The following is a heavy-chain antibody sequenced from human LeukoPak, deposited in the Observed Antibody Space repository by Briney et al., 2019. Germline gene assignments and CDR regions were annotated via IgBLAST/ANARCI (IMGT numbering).Heavy chain of an antibody. D-gene: IGHD3-22*01. CDR3: ARGCYDSSGYYPPCFDY. Sequence: PGGSLRLSCAASGFTFSDYSMNWVRQAPGKGLEWVAVIWYDGSNKYYADSVKGRFTISRDNSKNTLYLQMNSLRAEDTAVYYCARGCYDSSGYYPPCFDYWGQGTLVTVSS. V-gene: IGHV3-33*08. J-gene: IGHJ4*02. CDR1: GFTFSDYS. CDR2: IWYDGSNK.